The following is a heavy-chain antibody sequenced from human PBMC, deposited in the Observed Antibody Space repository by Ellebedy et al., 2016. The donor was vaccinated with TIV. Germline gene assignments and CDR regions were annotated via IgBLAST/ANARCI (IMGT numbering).Heavy chain of an antibody. CDR2: MNPNSGNT. CDR1: GYTFTNYD. D-gene: IGHD5-12*01. V-gene: IGHV1-8*01. CDR3: VANPPHRGYTGNDFDY. J-gene: IGHJ4*02. Sequence: ASVKVSCXASGYTFTNYDINWVRQATGQGLEWMGWMNPNSGNTGYAQKFQPRVTITRDMSTNTVYMDLSSLRSEDTAMYYCVANPPHRGYTGNDFDYWGQGTLVTVSS.